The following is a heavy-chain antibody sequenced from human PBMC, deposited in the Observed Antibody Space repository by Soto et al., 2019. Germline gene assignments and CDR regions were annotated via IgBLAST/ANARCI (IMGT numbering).Heavy chain of an antibody. CDR3: ARDPSVTAIGRAVH. CDR2: INWNSAVI. J-gene: IGHJ4*02. V-gene: IGHV3-9*01. Sequence: EVQLVESGGGLVQPGRSLRLSCVVSGFTFDDYAMHWVRQAPGGGLEWVSGINWNSAVIGYADSVKGRFTISRDNAKYALYLQMTSLRSEDTALYYCARDPSVTAIGRAVHWGQGTLVTVSS. CDR1: GFTFDDYA. D-gene: IGHD5-18*01.